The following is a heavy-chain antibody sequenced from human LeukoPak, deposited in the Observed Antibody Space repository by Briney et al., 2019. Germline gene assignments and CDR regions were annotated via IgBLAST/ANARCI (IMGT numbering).Heavy chain of an antibody. Sequence: KTSETLSLTCTVSGGSVSSGTFYWRWIRQPPGKGLEWIGNIYYSGSTNYNPSLTSRVTISLDMSTNQFSLKLSSVTAADTAVYYCASNYYGSGSLDYWGQGNLVTVFS. CDR2: IYYSGST. V-gene: IGHV4-61*01. D-gene: IGHD3-10*01. CDR1: GGSVSSGTFY. CDR3: ASNYYGSGSLDY. J-gene: IGHJ4*02.